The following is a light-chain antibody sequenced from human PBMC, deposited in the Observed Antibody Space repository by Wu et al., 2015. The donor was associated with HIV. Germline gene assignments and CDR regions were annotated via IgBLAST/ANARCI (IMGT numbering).Light chain of an antibody. CDR3: QQLNSFPLT. V-gene: IGKV1-13*02. CDR1: QDIFTY. CDR2: DAS. Sequence: AIRLTQSPSPLSASIGDRVNITCRASQDIFTYLAWYQQTPGKAPRVLIYDASTLQSGVSSRFIGSGSGADFTLTISGLQREDFAVYFCQQLNSFPLTFGQGSRLEI. J-gene: IGKJ5*01.